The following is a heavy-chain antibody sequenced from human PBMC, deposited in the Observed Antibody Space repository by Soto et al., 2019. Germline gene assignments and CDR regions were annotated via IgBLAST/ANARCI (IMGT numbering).Heavy chain of an antibody. V-gene: IGHV4-31*03. CDR2: ISYGGST. J-gene: IGHJ4*02. CDR3: SRGILV. Sequence: QVQLQESGPGLVKPSQTLSLTCTVSGGSINSGGYCWSWIRQHPGKGLDWIGCISYGGSTSYNPSMKSRVTISVDTSKNQFSLKLTSVTAADTAVYYCSRGILVWGQGARITVSS. D-gene: IGHD5-18*01. CDR1: GGSINSGGYC.